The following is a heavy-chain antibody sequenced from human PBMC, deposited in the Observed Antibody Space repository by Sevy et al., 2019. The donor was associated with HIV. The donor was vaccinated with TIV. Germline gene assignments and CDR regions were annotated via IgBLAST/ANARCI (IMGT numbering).Heavy chain of an antibody. J-gene: IGHJ4*02. Sequence: ASVKVSCKASGYSFITYSLHWVRQAPGQGLEWMAWINPNNGAAIYAQTFQGRVTVTRDTSINTVYMEMSSLTSDDMAAYYCAREIWKFDLWGQGTLVTVSS. CDR1: GYSFITYS. D-gene: IGHD1-1*01. V-gene: IGHV1-2*02. CDR3: AREIWKFDL. CDR2: INPNNGAA.